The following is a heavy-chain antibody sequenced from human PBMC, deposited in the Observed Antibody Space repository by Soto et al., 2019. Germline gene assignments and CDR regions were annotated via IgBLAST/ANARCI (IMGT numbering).Heavy chain of an antibody. D-gene: IGHD5-18*01. J-gene: IGHJ4*02. CDR2: IYHSGST. CDR3: ARGVTAMVSHETKTHLFVY. CDR1: GGSISSSNW. V-gene: IGHV4-4*02. Sequence: QVQLQESGPGLVKPSGTLSLTCAVSGGSISSSNWWSWVRQPPGKGLEWIGEIYHSGSTNYNPSLKSRVTLAVDKSKNHFSLQLSSVTAADTAVYYCARGVTAMVSHETKTHLFVYWGQGTLVTVSS.